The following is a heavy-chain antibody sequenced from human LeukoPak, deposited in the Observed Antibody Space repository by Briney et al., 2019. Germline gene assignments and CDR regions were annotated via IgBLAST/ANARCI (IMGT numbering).Heavy chain of an antibody. V-gene: IGHV3-21*01. CDR3: AKDLRSSADSKMGAADY. D-gene: IGHD1-26*01. Sequence: GGSLRLSCAASGFTFSSYSMNWVRQAPGKGLEWVSSISSSSSYIYYADSVKGRFTISRDSSKNTLYLQMNSLRAEDTAVYYCAKDLRSSADSKMGAADYWGQGTLVTVSS. CDR1: GFTFSSYS. J-gene: IGHJ4*02. CDR2: ISSSSSYI.